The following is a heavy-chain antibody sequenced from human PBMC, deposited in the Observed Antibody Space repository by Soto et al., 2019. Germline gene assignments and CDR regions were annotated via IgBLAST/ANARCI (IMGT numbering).Heavy chain of an antibody. Sequence: SLRLSCAASGFTFDDYAMHWVRQAPGKGLEWVSLISWDGGSTYYADSVKGRFTISRDNSKNSLYLQMNSLRAEDTALYYCAQYPLYGSGGMDVWGQGTTVTVSS. J-gene: IGHJ6*02. D-gene: IGHD3-10*01. CDR1: GFTFDDYA. CDR2: ISWDGGST. V-gene: IGHV3-43D*04. CDR3: AQYPLYGSGGMDV.